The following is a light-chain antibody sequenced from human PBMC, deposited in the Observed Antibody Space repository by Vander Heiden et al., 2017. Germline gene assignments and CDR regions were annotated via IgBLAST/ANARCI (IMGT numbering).Light chain of an antibody. CDR1: QGNSNA. CDR2: AAS. CDR3: QKYNSAPWT. J-gene: IGKJ1*01. Sequence: IQLTQSPSSLSASVGDSVSTTCRASQGNSNALALYQQKPGKVPKLLIYAASTLQAGVPSRFSGSGAGTDFTLTISSLQPEEVATYYCQKYNSAPWTFGQGTKVEIK. V-gene: IGKV1-27*01.